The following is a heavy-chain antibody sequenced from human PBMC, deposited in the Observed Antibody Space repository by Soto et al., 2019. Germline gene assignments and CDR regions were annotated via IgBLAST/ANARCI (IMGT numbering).Heavy chain of an antibody. CDR1: GGSISSGGYS. J-gene: IGHJ5*02. V-gene: IGHV4-30-2*01. Sequence: QLQLQESGSGLVKPSQTLSLTCAVSGGSISSGGYSWSWIRQPPGKGLEWIGYIYHSGSTYYNPSLKSRVTISVYRSKNQFSLKLSSVTAADTAVYYCARGGGVTGRRAQREPFDPWGQGTLVTVSS. D-gene: IGHD1-20*01. CDR3: ARGGGVTGRRAQREPFDP. CDR2: IYHSGST.